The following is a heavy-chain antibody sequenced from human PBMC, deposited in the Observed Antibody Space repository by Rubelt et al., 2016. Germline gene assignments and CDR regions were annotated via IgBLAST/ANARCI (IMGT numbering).Heavy chain of an antibody. D-gene: IGHD3-3*01. J-gene: IGHJ6*04. CDR3: ARPWTSREWPPYGLDV. CDR2: MNPNSGKT. V-gene: IGHV1-8*01. Sequence: PGASVKVSCKTSGYTFNNYDFNWVRQATGQGLEWMGWMNPNSGKTHYAQKLQGRVTMTWNNSVSTAYMELSSLTSDDTAVYYCARPWTSREWPPYGLDVWGEGTTVTVAS. CDR1: GYTFNNYD.